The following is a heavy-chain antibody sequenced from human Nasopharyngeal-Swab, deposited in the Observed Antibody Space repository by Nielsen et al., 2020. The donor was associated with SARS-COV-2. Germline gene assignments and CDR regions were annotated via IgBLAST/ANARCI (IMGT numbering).Heavy chain of an antibody. CDR3: ARDRKSSSWLDYYYYGMDV. Sequence: ASVKVSCKASGYTFTSYAMNWVRQAPGQGLEWMGWINTNTGNPTYAQGFTGRFVFSLDTSVSTANLQISSLKADDTAVYYCARDRKSSSWLDYYYYGMDVWGQGTTVTVSS. J-gene: IGHJ6*02. CDR2: INTNTGNP. V-gene: IGHV7-4-1*02. CDR1: GYTFTSYA. D-gene: IGHD6-13*01.